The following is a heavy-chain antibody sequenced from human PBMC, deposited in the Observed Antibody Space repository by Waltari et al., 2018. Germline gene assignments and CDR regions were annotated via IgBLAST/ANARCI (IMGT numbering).Heavy chain of an antibody. V-gene: IGHV3-53*01. CDR1: GFTVSSNY. D-gene: IGHD3-22*01. Sequence: EVQLVESGGGLIQPGGSLRLSCAASGFTVSSNYMSRVRKAPGKGLEWVSVIYSGGSTYYADSVKGRFTISRDNSKNTLYLQMNSLRAEDTAVYYCARVDVYAGGSGYFFPFDYWGQGTLVTVSS. CDR2: IYSGGST. J-gene: IGHJ4*02. CDR3: ARVDVYAGGSGYFFPFDY.